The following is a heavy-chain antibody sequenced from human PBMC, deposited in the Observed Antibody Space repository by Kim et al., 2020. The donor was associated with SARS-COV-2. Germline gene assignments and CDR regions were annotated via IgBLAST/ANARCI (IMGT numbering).Heavy chain of an antibody. J-gene: IGHJ5*02. V-gene: IGHV3-30*02. CDR3: AKGAYSLVRGVISWFDP. D-gene: IGHD3-10*01. Sequence: KGQFTISSANSKNTLYLQMNSLRAEDTAVYYCAKGAYSLVRGVISWFDPWGQGTLVTVSS.